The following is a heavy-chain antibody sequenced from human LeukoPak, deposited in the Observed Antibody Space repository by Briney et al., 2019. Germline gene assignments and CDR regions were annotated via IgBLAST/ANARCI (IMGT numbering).Heavy chain of an antibody. Sequence: GASVKVSCKASGYTFTSYDINWVRQATGQGLEWMGWMNPNSGNTGYAQKFQGRVTMTRNTSISTAYMELSSLRSEDTAVYYCARGKYSSSSLLWRSGYYYYGMDVWGQGTTVTVSS. CDR1: GYTFTSYD. J-gene: IGHJ6*02. V-gene: IGHV1-8*01. CDR3: ARGKYSSSSLLWRSGYYYYGMDV. D-gene: IGHD6-6*01. CDR2: MNPNSGNT.